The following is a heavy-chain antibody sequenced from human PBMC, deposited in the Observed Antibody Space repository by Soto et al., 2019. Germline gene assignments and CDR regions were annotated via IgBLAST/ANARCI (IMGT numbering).Heavy chain of an antibody. D-gene: IGHD3-3*01. J-gene: IGHJ4*02. CDR1: GGTFSSYA. CDR3: ARVGVITVFSLDY. V-gene: IGHV1-69*01. Sequence: QVQLVQAGAEVKKPGSSVKVSCKASGGTFSSYAISWVRQAPGQGLEWMGGIIPIFGTANYAQKFQGRVTITAYESTSTAYMELSSLISEDKAVYYCARVGVITVFSLDYWGQGTLVTVSS. CDR2: IIPIFGTA.